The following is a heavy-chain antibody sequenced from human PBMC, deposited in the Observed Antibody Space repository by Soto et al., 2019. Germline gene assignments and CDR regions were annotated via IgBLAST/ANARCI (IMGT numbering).Heavy chain of an antibody. J-gene: IGHJ3*02. CDR1: GGSISSGGYY. CDR2: IYYSGST. V-gene: IGHV4-31*03. CDR3: ARDHNTDSSGYRSDAFDI. Sequence: SETLSLTCTVSGGSISSGGYYWSWIRQHPGKGPEWIGYIYYSGSTYYNPSLKSRVTISVDTSKNQFSLKLSSVTAADTAVYYCARDHNTDSSGYRSDAFDIWGQGTMVTVSS. D-gene: IGHD3-22*01.